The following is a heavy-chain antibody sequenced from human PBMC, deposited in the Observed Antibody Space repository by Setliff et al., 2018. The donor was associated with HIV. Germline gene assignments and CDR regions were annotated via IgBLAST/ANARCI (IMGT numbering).Heavy chain of an antibody. CDR1: GFTFSTYG. J-gene: IGHJ4*02. Sequence: PGGSLRLSCGASGFTFSTYGMNWVRQGPGKGLEWVSSIDGSGSITFYADSVKGRFTISRDNSKNTVYLQMSSLRVEDTAVYYCRAAVGGTSYFDFWGQGTLVTVSS. CDR2: IDGSGSIT. CDR3: RAAVGGTSYFDF. D-gene: IGHD6-13*01. V-gene: IGHV3-23*01.